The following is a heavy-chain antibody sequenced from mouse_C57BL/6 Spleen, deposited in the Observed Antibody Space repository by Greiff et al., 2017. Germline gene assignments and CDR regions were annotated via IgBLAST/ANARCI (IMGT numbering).Heavy chain of an antibody. V-gene: IGHV1-69*01. Sequence: QVQLQQSGAELVMPGASVKLSCKASGYTFTSYWMHWVKQRPGQGLEWIGEIDPSDSYTNYNQKFKGKSTLTVDKSSSTAYMQLSSLTSEDSAVYYCARGLYYGSRYFDYWGQGTTLTVSS. CDR2: IDPSDSYT. J-gene: IGHJ2*01. CDR1: GYTFTSYW. CDR3: ARGLYYGSRYFDY. D-gene: IGHD1-1*01.